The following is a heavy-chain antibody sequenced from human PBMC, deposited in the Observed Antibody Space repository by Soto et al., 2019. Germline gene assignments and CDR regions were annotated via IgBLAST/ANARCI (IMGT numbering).Heavy chain of an antibody. Sequence: PGGSLRLSCVASEFTISNYWMHWVRQAPGKGLIWVSRISPDGSTTNYADSVKGRFTISRDNAKNTLYLQMDSLRAEDTALYYCTRVISGSSGLFDYWGQGTLVTV. CDR2: ISPDGSTT. V-gene: IGHV3-74*01. J-gene: IGHJ4*02. D-gene: IGHD1-26*01. CDR3: TRVISGSSGLFDY. CDR1: EFTISNYW.